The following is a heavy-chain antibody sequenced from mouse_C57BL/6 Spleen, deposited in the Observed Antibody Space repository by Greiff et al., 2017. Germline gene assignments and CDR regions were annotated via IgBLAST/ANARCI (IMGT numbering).Heavy chain of an antibody. D-gene: IGHD3-2*02. CDR3: ARDSSGYVPYYFDY. CDR2: IYPGDGDT. Sequence: VQLQQSGPELVKPGASVKISCKASGYAFSSSWMNWVKQRPGKGLEWIGRIYPGDGDTNYNGKFKGKATLTADKSSSTAYMQLSSLTSEDSAVYVGARDSSGYVPYYFDYWGQGTTLTVSS. J-gene: IGHJ2*01. CDR1: GYAFSSSW. V-gene: IGHV1-82*01.